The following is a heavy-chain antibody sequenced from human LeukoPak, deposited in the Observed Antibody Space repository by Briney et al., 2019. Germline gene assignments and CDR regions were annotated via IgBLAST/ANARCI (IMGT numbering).Heavy chain of an antibody. CDR1: GASMSSQY. CDR2: IYNSGST. J-gene: IGHJ5*02. CDR3: ARRRIDSMYNWFDP. V-gene: IGHV4-59*11. Sequence: SETLSLTCSVSGASMSSQYWPWIRQPPGKGLEWIGYIYNSGSTNYNPSLKSRVTMSIDTSKNQFSLRLTSVTAADTAVYYCARRRIDSMYNWFDPWGQGTLVIVSS. D-gene: IGHD2-21*01.